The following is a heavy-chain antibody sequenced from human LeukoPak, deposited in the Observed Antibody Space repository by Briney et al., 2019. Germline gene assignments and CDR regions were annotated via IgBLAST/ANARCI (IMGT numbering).Heavy chain of an antibody. CDR1: GFTFSNYN. Sequence: SGGSLRLSCAASGFTFSNYNLNWVRQAPGKGLEWVSSISSSSSYIYYADSVKGRFTISRDNAKNSLYLQMNSLRAEDTAVYYCARATNTFGGGRYYFDYWGQGTLVTVSS. V-gene: IGHV3-21*01. CDR3: ARATNTFGGGRYYFDY. J-gene: IGHJ4*02. D-gene: IGHD3-16*01. CDR2: ISSSSSYI.